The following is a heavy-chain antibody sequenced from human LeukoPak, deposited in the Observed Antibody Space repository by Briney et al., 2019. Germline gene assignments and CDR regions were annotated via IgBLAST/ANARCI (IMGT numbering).Heavy chain of an antibody. J-gene: IGHJ4*02. Sequence: GGSLRLSCAASGFTFSSYGMHWVRQAPGKGLVWVSHINNDGSSTKYADSVKGRFTISRDNSKNTLYLQMNTLRAEDTAVYYCARVRSSGSPLDYWGQGTLVTVSS. CDR1: GFTFSSYG. CDR2: INNDGSST. V-gene: IGHV3-74*03. D-gene: IGHD3-22*01. CDR3: ARVRSSGSPLDY.